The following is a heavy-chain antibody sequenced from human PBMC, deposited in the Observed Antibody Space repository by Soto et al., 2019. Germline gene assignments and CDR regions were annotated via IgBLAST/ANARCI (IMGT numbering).Heavy chain of an antibody. V-gene: IGHV4-59*01. CDR1: GGSISSYH. J-gene: IGHJ6*03. CDR2: VYRGGST. Sequence: SETLSLTCTVSGGSISSYHWTWIRQPPGKGLEWLGDVYRGGSTNYNPSLRSRLTMSVDTSDNQFSLRLSSVTAADTAVYYCAKEMGFCTTTSCHAGPLYYYMDVWGKGTTVTVSS. CDR3: AKEMGFCTTTSCHAGPLYYYMDV. D-gene: IGHD2-2*01.